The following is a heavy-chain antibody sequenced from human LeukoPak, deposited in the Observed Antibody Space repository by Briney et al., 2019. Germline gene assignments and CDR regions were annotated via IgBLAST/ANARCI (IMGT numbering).Heavy chain of an antibody. CDR1: GFTFSSYA. Sequence: GGSLRLSCAASGFTFSSYAVSWVRQAPGKGLEWVSAISGSGGSKYYADSVKGRFTITRDNSKNTLYLQMNSLRAEDTAVYYCAKEGTDCSSTSCYSWGYDYWGQGTLVTVSS. D-gene: IGHD2-2*01. V-gene: IGHV3-23*01. J-gene: IGHJ4*02. CDR3: AKEGTDCSSTSCYSWGYDY. CDR2: ISGSGGSK.